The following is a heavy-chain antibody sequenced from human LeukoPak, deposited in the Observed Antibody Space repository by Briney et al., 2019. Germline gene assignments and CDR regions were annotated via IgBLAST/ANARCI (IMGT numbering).Heavy chain of an antibody. Sequence: SETLSLTCAVYGGSFSGYYWSWIRQPPGKGLEWIGEINHSGSTNYNPSLKSRVTISVDTSKNQFSLKLSPVTAADTAVYYCARENSGSYSGWGQGTLVTVSS. CDR2: INHSGST. J-gene: IGHJ4*02. D-gene: IGHD1-26*01. CDR1: GGSFSGYY. CDR3: ARENSGSYSG. V-gene: IGHV4-34*01.